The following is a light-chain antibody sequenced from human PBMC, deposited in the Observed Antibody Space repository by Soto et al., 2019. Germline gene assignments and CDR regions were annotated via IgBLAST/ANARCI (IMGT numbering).Light chain of an antibody. J-gene: IGKJ1*01. CDR2: EAS. CDR3: HYLITWT. V-gene: IGKV3-11*01. CDR1: QSVSNF. Sequence: EIVLTQSPATLSLSPGERATLSCRARQSVSNFVAWYQQKPGQAPRLLINEASSRATGIPARFSGSGSGTDFTLTISSLEAEDFALYYCHYLITWTFGQGTRVDI.